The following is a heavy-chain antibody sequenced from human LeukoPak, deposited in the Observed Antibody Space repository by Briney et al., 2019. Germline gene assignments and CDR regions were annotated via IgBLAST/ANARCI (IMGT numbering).Heavy chain of an antibody. D-gene: IGHD6-13*01. J-gene: IGHJ6*03. Sequence: GGPLTLSCAASGFTFSRYGVRWVRHAPGKGRECVTAISCDGSNKYYADSVEGRFTVPRDNAKNKVYVQMNSLRAEDTAVYYCAKEGYSRGYYSYYYMDVWGKGTTVTVSS. CDR1: GFTFSRYG. CDR2: ISCDGSNK. V-gene: IGHV3-30*04. CDR3: AKEGYSRGYYSYYYMDV.